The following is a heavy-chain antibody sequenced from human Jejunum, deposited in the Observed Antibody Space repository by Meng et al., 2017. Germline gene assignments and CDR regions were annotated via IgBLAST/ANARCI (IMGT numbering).Heavy chain of an antibody. Sequence: QLLESGGELVQPGGSLRLSCAASGFTFSRFAMSWVRQAPGKGLEWVSGISGSGDSTYYADSVRGRFTISRDNSKNTLSLQINSLRAEDTAIYFCATPGYWGQGTLVTVSS. V-gene: IGHV3-23*01. CDR3: ATPGY. CDR2: ISGSGDST. J-gene: IGHJ4*02. CDR1: GFTFSRFA.